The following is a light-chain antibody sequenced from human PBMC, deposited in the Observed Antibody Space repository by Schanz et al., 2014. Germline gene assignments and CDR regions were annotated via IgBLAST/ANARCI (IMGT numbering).Light chain of an antibody. CDR3: QHRSYWPVT. V-gene: IGKV3-11*01. CDR2: DAS. CDR1: QSVSSN. Sequence: EIVMTQSPATLSVSPGERATLSCRASQSVSSNLAWYQQKPGQAPRLLIYDASNRAPGIPARFSGSGSGTDFTLTISSLEPEDFAVYYCQHRSYWPVTFGPGTKVDIK. J-gene: IGKJ3*01.